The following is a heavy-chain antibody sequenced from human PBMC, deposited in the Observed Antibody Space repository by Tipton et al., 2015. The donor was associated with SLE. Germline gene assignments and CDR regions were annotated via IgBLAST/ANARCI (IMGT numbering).Heavy chain of an antibody. V-gene: IGHV4-59*11. CDR3: AKDYNYDYPDYN. D-gene: IGHD4-17*01. J-gene: IGHJ4*02. Sequence: TLSLTCTISGVSISRHYWNWIRQPPGKGLEWIGYIYYTGSTRYSPSLESRVTISIDKSRNQFSLKLNSVTAADTAVYYCAKDYNYDYPDYNWGQGTLVIVSS. CDR1: GVSISRHY. CDR2: IYYTGST.